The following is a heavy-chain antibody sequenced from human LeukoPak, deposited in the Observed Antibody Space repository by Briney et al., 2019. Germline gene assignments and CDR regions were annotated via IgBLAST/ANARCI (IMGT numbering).Heavy chain of an antibody. Sequence: SETLSLTCTVSGGSISSSSYYWGWIGQPPGQGLEWIGSIYYSGSTYYNPSLKSRVTISVDTSKNQFSLKLSSVTAADTAVYYCARHALDHFDYWGQGTLVTVSS. CDR3: ARHALDHFDY. J-gene: IGHJ4*02. V-gene: IGHV4-39*01. CDR1: GGSISSSSYY. CDR2: IYYSGST.